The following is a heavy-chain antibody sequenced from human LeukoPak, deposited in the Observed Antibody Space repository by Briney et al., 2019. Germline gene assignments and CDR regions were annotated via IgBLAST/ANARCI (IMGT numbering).Heavy chain of an antibody. Sequence: SETLSLTCTVSGGSISSYYWSWIRQPPGKGLEWIGYIYYSGSTNYNPSLKSRVTISVDTSKNQFSLKLSSVTAADTAVYYCARGYSSSSRFDYWGQGTLVTVSS. CDR2: IYYSGST. J-gene: IGHJ4*02. D-gene: IGHD6-13*01. CDR1: GGSISSYY. V-gene: IGHV4-59*08. CDR3: ARGYSSSSRFDY.